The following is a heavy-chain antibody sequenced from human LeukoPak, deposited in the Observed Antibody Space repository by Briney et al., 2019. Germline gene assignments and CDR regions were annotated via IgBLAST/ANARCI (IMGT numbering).Heavy chain of an antibody. D-gene: IGHD5-12*01. J-gene: IGHJ4*02. Sequence: GGSLRLSCAASGFTFSSNYMNWLRQAPGKRLEWVSYISSSSDSIYYADSVKGRFTISRDNAENSLYLQMNSLRDEDTAVYYCARAMRSGYDYWGQGTLVTVSS. CDR2: ISSSSDSI. CDR1: GFTFSSNY. V-gene: IGHV3-48*02. CDR3: ARAMRSGYDY.